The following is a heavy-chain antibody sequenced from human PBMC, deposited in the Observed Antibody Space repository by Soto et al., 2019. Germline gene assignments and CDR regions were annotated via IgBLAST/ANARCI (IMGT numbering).Heavy chain of an antibody. CDR3: VRGVRLHFAL. Sequence: EVQLLESGGGLVQPGGSLRLSCGVSGFTFSTYAMSWVRQAPGKGLEWVSAISGSGNKTFYADSVKGRFTISRDNSKNTLHRNMSSLRVEDTAVYYCVRGVRLHFALWGQGTLVTVSS. CDR2: ISGSGNKT. J-gene: IGHJ4*02. V-gene: IGHV3-23*01. CDR1: GFTFSTYA.